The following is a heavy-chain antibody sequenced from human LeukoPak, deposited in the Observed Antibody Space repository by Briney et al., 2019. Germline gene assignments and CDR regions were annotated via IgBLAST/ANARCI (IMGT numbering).Heavy chain of an antibody. V-gene: IGHV3-33*01. CDR2: IWYDGSNK. CDR1: GFTFSSYG. CDR3: ARDLSSSHPNRFDY. Sequence: PGGSLRLSCAASGFTFSSYGMHWVRQAPGKGLEWVAVIWYDGSNKYYADSVKGRFTISRDNSKNTLYLQMNSLRAEDTAVYYCARDLSSSHPNRFDYWGQGTLVTVSS. D-gene: IGHD6-13*01. J-gene: IGHJ4*02.